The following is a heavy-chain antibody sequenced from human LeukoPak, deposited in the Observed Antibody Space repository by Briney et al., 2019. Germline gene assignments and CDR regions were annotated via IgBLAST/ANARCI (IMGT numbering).Heavy chain of an antibody. Sequence: GESLKISCRGSGYSFTTYWIGWVRQMPGKGLEWMGIIYPGDSDTRYSPSFQGQVTMSADKSTNTAYLQWSSLKASDTAMYYCARRQGCSSTSCPPDSWGQGTLVTVSS. CDR1: GYSFTTYW. D-gene: IGHD2-2*01. CDR2: IYPGDSDT. J-gene: IGHJ4*02. V-gene: IGHV5-51*01. CDR3: ARRQGCSSTSCPPDS.